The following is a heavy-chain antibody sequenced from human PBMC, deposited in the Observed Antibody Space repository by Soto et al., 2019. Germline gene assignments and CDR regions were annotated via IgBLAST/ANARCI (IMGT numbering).Heavy chain of an antibody. D-gene: IGHD2-21*01. CDR1: GGSISSGGYY. CDR2: IYYSGST. V-gene: IGHV4-31*03. Sequence: SETLSLTCTVSGGSISSGGYYWSWIRQHPGKGLEWIGYIYYSGSTYYNPSLKSRVTISVDTSKNQFSLKLSSVTAADTAVYYCARVFARVMGLGEGGTNRGNYYFDYWGQGTLVTVSS. J-gene: IGHJ4*02. CDR3: ARVFARVMGLGEGGTNRGNYYFDY.